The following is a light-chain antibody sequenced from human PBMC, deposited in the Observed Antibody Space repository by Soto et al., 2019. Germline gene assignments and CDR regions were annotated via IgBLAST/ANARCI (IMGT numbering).Light chain of an antibody. V-gene: IGKV1-39*01. J-gene: IGKJ1*01. CDR3: QQSYSTPPWT. CDR2: AAS. Sequence: DIQMTQPPSTLSGSVGDRVTITCRASQSLSSWLAWYQQKPGKAPKLLIYAASNLQSGVPSRFSGSGSGTDFTLTISSLQPEDFATYFCQQSYSTPPWTFGQGTKV. CDR1: QSLSSW.